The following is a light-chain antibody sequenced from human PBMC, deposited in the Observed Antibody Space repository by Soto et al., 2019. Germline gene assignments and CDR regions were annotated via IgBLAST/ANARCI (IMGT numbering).Light chain of an antibody. CDR3: QQYANWPKT. CDR2: GAF. V-gene: IGKV3-15*01. CDR1: QSITEK. J-gene: IGKJ1*01. Sequence: TRWPTTRYETTGGTACPSSGASQSITEKVVWYQQKSGQAPRLLIYGAFTRAAGVPARFSGSGSGTEFTLTISSLQSEDSAVYFCQQYANWPKTFGQGTKVDIK.